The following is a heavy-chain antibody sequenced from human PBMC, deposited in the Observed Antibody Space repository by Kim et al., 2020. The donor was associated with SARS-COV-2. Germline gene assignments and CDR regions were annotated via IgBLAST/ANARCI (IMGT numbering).Heavy chain of an antibody. J-gene: IGHJ5*02. D-gene: IGHD2-8*01. Sequence: SETLSLTCVVYGGSLSGYYWSWIRQPPGRGLEWIGEINHSGETNYNPALKGRVTISVDSSENQFSLRLTSVTAADTAVYFCARINVLMTIKTWFDPWGQGTLVTVSS. CDR2: INHSGET. V-gene: IGHV4-34*01. CDR1: GGSLSGYY. CDR3: ARINVLMTIKTWFDP.